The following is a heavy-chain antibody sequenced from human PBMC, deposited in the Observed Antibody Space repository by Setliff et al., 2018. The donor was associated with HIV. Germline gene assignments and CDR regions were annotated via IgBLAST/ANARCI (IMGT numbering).Heavy chain of an antibody. CDR1: GGTFSSYG. J-gene: IGHJ4*02. Sequence: ASVKSCKASGGTFSSYGISWVRQAPGQGLEWMGGIIPILGITNYAQKFQGRVTINADISTSTAYMDLSRLRSEDTAVYYCGLATTLGGAFDYWGQGTLVTVSS. CDR3: GLATTLGGAFDY. CDR2: IIPILGIT. D-gene: IGHD5-12*01. V-gene: IGHV1-69*10.